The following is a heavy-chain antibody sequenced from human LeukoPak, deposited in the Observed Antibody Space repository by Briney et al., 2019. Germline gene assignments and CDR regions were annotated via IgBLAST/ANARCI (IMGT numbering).Heavy chain of an antibody. CDR2: ISAYNGNT. CDR1: GYTFTSYG. Sequence: ASVKVSCKASGYTFTSYGISWVRQVPGQGLEWMGWISAYNGNTNYAQKLQGRVTMTTDTSTSTAYMELRSLRSDDTAVYYCAREGISSGYYPYYFDYWGQGTLVTVSS. CDR3: AREGISSGYYPYYFDY. D-gene: IGHD3-22*01. J-gene: IGHJ4*02. V-gene: IGHV1-18*01.